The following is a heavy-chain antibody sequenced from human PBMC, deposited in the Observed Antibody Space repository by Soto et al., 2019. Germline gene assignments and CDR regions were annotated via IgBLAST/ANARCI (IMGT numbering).Heavy chain of an antibody. J-gene: IGHJ6*03. D-gene: IGHD3-3*01. CDR2: INHSGGT. V-gene: IGHV4-34*01. Sequence: SETLSLTCAVYGGSFSGYYWSWIRQPPGKGLEWIGEINHSGGTNYNPSLKSRVTISVDTSKNQFSLKLSSVTAADTAVYYCARATIRYYFFWSGMITAPYYYYYYMDVWGKGTTVTVSS. CDR1: GGSFSGYY. CDR3: ARATIRYYFFWSGMITAPYYYYYYMDV.